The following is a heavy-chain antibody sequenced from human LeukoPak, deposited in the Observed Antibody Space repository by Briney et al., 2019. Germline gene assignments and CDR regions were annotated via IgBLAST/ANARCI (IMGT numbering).Heavy chain of an antibody. CDR1: GGSINNYY. J-gene: IGHJ3*02. CDR3: ARRYSGYGNAFDI. D-gene: IGHD5-12*01. V-gene: IGHV4-59*08. Sequence: SETLSLTCTVSGGSINNYYWSWIRQPPGKGLEWIGYIYSSGSTNYSPSLKSRVTISVDTSKNQFSLKLYSVTAADTAVYYCARRYSGYGNAFDIGGQGTMVTVSS. CDR2: IYSSGST.